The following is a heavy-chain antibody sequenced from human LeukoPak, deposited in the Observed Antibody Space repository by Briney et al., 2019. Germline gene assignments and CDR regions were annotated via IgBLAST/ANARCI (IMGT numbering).Heavy chain of an antibody. CDR2: ITGSDGST. CDR3: AKVYSVDGYNCPCDY. D-gene: IGHD5-24*01. CDR1: GFTFSSYA. J-gene: IGHJ4*02. V-gene: IGHV3-23*01. Sequence: PGGSLRLSCAASGFTFSSYAMSWVRQAPGKALDWVSSITGSDGSTYYADSVKGRFTISRDNSKSTLFLQRTRLRAEDTGVYHCAKVYSVDGYNCPCDYWGQGTLVTVSS.